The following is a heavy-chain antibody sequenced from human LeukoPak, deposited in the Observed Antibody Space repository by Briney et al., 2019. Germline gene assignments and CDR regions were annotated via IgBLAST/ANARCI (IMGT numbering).Heavy chain of an antibody. V-gene: IGHV3-30*02. Sequence: GGSLRLSCAASGFTFSSYGMHWVRQAPGKGLEWVAFIRYDGSNKYYADSVKGRFTIYRENTKNTVYLQMNSLRAEDTAVYYCAKFNYYDSSGYLWFDPWGQGTLVTVSS. CDR3: AKFNYYDSSGYLWFDP. D-gene: IGHD3-22*01. CDR1: GFTFSSYG. CDR2: IRYDGSNK. J-gene: IGHJ5*02.